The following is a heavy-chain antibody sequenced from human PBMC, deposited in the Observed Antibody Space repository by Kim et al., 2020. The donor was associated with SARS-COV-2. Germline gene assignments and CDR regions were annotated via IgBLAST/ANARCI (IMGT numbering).Heavy chain of an antibody. CDR3: ARAEYSGSSHMLDYYYGMDV. CDR2: IKQDGSEK. Sequence: GGSLRLSCAASGFTFSSYWMSWVRQAPGKGLEWVANIKQDGSEKYYVDSVKGRFTISRDNAKNSLYLQMNSLRAEDTAVYYCARAEYSGSSHMLDYYYGMDVWGQGTTVTVSS. CDR1: GFTFSSYW. J-gene: IGHJ6*02. D-gene: IGHD1-26*01. V-gene: IGHV3-7*01.